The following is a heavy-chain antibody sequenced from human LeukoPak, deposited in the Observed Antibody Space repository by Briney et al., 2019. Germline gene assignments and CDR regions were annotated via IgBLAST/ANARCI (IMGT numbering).Heavy chain of an antibody. V-gene: IGHV4-39*07. Sequence: PSETLSLTCTVSGGSISSSSYYWGWIRQPPGKGLEWSGSIYYSGSTYYNPSLKSRVTISVDTSKNQFSLKLNSVTAADTAVYYCARSGLHYGSGSYFVWGPPQFDYWGQGTLVTVSS. J-gene: IGHJ4*02. CDR3: ARSGLHYGSGSYFVWGPPQFDY. CDR1: GGSISSSSYY. D-gene: IGHD3-10*01. CDR2: IYYSGST.